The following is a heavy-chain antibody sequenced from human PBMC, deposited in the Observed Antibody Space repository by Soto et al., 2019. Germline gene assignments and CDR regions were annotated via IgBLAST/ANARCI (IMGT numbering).Heavy chain of an antibody. D-gene: IGHD4-17*01. Sequence: EVQLVESGGGLVKPGGSLRLSCAASGFTFSSYSMNWVRQAPGKGLEWVSSISSRSTYIYYADSVRGRFTISRDNAKKSLYLQMNSLRAEDTAVYYCARDVVTMTHYAMDVWGQGTTVTVSS. CDR1: GFTFSSYS. V-gene: IGHV3-21*01. CDR2: ISSRSTYI. CDR3: ARDVVTMTHYAMDV. J-gene: IGHJ6*02.